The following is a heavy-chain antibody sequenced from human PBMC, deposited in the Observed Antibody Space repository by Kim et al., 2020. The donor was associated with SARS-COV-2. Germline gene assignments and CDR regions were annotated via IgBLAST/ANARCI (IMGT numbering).Heavy chain of an antibody. V-gene: IGHV3-74*01. D-gene: IGHD5-12*01. CDR3: ARGGYSGYDNPPDY. J-gene: IGHJ4*02. Sequence: ADSVKGRFTISRDNAKNTLYLQMNSLRAEDTAVYYCARGGYSGYDNPPDYWGQGTLVTVSS.